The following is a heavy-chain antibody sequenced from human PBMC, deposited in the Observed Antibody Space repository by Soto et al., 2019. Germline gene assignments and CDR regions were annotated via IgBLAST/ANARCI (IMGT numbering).Heavy chain of an antibody. CDR1: DSMFTRYG. Sequence: QVQLVQSGAEVKEPGASVKVSCRAFDSMFTRYGIIWVRQAPGQGLEWMGWISGSTGNTNYAEKVQGRVTMTTDTSTSTAFLEVRSLRSDDTAVYYCARAGRGTYYYFDLWGQGTLVTVSS. CDR2: ISGSTGNT. CDR3: ARAGRGTYYYFDL. V-gene: IGHV1-18*01. J-gene: IGHJ4*02. D-gene: IGHD1-26*01.